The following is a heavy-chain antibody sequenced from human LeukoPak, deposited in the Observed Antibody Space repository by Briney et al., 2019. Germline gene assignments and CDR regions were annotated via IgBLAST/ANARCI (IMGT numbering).Heavy chain of an antibody. Sequence: GTSLRLSCAASGFTFDNYAMHWVRQAPGKGPEWVALISNDGTNKYYADSVKGRFTMSRDNSKSTVYLQVNSLRAEDTAVYYCAVGLTIWGQGTMVTVSS. CDR3: AVGLTI. V-gene: IGHV3-30-3*01. CDR1: GFTFDNYA. D-gene: IGHD1-26*01. CDR2: ISNDGTNK. J-gene: IGHJ3*02.